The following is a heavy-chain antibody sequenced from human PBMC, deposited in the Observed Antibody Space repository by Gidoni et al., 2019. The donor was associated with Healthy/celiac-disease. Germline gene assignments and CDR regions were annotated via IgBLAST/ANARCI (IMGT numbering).Heavy chain of an antibody. V-gene: IGHV4-30-2*01. J-gene: IGHJ4*02. Sequence: QLQLQESGSGLVKPSQTLSLTCAVSGGSISSGGYSWSWIRQPPGKGLDWIGYIYHSGSTYYNPSLKSRVTISVDRSKNQFSLKLSSVTAADTAVYYCARDSDSSGYYILDYWGQGTLVTVSS. D-gene: IGHD3-22*01. CDR3: ARDSDSSGYYILDY. CDR2: IYHSGST. CDR1: GGSISSGGYS.